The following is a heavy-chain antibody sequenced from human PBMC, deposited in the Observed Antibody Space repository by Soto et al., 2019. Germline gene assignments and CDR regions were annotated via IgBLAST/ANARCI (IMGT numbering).Heavy chain of an antibody. Sequence: QVQLVESGGGVVQPGRSLRLSCAASGFTFSSYAMHWVRQAPGKGLEWVAVISYDGSNKYYADSVKGRFTISRDNSKNTLYLQMNSLRAEDTAVYYCARDPDDYGDYNLYYYYYGMDVW. D-gene: IGHD4-17*01. J-gene: IGHJ6*01. V-gene: IGHV3-30-3*01. CDR1: GFTFSSYA. CDR3: ARDPDDYGDYNLYYYYYGMDV. CDR2: ISYDGSNK.